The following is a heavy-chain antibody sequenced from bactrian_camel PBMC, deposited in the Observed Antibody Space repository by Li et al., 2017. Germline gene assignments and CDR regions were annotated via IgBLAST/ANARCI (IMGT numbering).Heavy chain of an antibody. D-gene: IGHD2*01. CDR3: VRDGVDFRVVVTGTTFGY. CDR1: SSISGNKC. J-gene: IGHJ6*01. V-gene: IGHV3S63*01. CDR2: IGVSGTT. Sequence: HVQLVESGGGSVQAGGSLRLSCVASSSISGNKCVAWFRQAPGKEREGVAFIGVSGTTAYADSVKGRFTISRDNAKNTVYLQMNSLKPEDTAVYYCVRDGVDFRVVVTGTTFGYWGQGTQVTVS.